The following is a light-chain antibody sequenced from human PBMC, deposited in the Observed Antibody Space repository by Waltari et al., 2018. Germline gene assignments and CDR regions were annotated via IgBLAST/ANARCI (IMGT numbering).Light chain of an antibody. CDR3: LFYYSGCWV. CDR2: NTD. Sequence: QAVVTQEPSLTVSPGGTVTLTCASSTGTVTSSSYPNWFQQRSGETPRSLIYNTDNKPPWTPARFSGSRLGGKAALTVSGVQPEDEADYYCLFYYSGCWVFGGGTKLTVL. V-gene: IGLV7-43*01. J-gene: IGLJ3*02. CDR1: TGTVTSSSY.